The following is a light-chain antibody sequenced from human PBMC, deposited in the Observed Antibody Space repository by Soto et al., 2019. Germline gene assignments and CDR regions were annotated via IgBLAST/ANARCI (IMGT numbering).Light chain of an antibody. CDR3: AAWDDRLSGRV. V-gene: IGLV1-47*02. J-gene: IGLJ1*01. CDR1: TANIGKNF. Sequence: QSVLTQPPSASGAPGQRVTISCSGNTANIGKNFVYWYLQLPGTAPKLLIYSDNQRPSGVPDRFSGSKSGSSASLVISGLRSEDDGDYYCAAWDDRLSGRVFGTGTKLTV. CDR2: SDN.